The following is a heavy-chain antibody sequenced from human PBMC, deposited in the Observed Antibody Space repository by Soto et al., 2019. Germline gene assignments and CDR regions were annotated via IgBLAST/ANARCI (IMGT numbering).Heavy chain of an antibody. CDR3: ARDGNYYDSSGYFDY. J-gene: IGHJ4*02. V-gene: IGHV1-69*13. D-gene: IGHD3-22*01. CDR2: IIPIFGTA. CDR1: GGTFSSYA. Sequence: SVKVSCKASGGTFSSYAISWVRQAPGQGLEWMGGIIPIFGTANYAQKFQGRVTITADESTSTAYMELSSLRSEDTAVYYCARDGNYYDSSGYFDYWGQGTLVTVSS.